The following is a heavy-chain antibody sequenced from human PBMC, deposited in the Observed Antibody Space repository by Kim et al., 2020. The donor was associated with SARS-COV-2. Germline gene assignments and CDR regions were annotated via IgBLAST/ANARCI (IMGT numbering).Heavy chain of an antibody. Sequence: PSFQGQVTISADKSISTAYLQWSSLKASDTAMYYCSRCLLSGYYSDAFDIWGQGTMVTVSS. CDR3: SRCLLSGYYSDAFDI. V-gene: IGHV5-51*01. J-gene: IGHJ3*02. D-gene: IGHD3-22*01.